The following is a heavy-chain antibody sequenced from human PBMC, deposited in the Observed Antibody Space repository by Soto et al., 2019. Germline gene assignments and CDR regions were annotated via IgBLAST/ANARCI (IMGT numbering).Heavy chain of an antibody. D-gene: IGHD2-15*01. CDR1: GFTFSSYA. CDR3: AKVECRVRTSSYLQDRYYYDIYA. Sequence: PGGSLRLSCAASGFTFSSYAMSWVRHAPGKGLKWVSAISGSGGSTYYADSVKGRFTISRDNSKNTLYLQMNSPRAEDTAVYYCAKVECRVRTSSYLQDRYYYDIYALAQGTTV. CDR2: ISGSGGST. V-gene: IGHV3-23*01. J-gene: IGHJ6*02.